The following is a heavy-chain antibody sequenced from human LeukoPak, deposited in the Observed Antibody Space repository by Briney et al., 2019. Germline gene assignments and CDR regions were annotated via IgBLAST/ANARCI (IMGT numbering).Heavy chain of an antibody. CDR1: GFTFSNAW. CDR2: IKSKTDGGTT. V-gene: IGHV3-15*01. D-gene: IGHD3-10*01. Sequence: GGSLRLSCAASGFTFSNAWMSWVRQAPGKGLEWVGRIKSKTDGGTTDYAAPVKGRFTISRDDSKNTLYLQMNSLKTEDTAVYYCTGSFGELTFFDYWGLGTLVTVSS. J-gene: IGHJ4*02. CDR3: TGSFGELTFFDY.